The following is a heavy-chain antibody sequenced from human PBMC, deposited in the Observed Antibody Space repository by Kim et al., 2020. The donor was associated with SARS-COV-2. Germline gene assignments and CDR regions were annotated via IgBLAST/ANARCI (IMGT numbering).Heavy chain of an antibody. CDR2: ISPVGGDT. J-gene: IGHJ4*02. CDR3: ARGITSGVDQ. Sequence: ASVKVSCKSSGYTFTAYWIHWVRQAPGQGLEWMGRISPVGGDTNFAQKFQGRVTVTTDTYINTVYMELSSLTSDDTAVYYCARGITSGVDQWGQGTLVAV. CDR1: GYTFTAYW. V-gene: IGHV1-2*06. D-gene: IGHD3-16*01.